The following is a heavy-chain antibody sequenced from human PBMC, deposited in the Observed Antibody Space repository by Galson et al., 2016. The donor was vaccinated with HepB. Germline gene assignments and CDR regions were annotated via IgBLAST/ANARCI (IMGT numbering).Heavy chain of an antibody. V-gene: IGHV1-18*04. CDR1: GYTFTTFG. D-gene: IGHD3-22*01. Sequence: SVKVSCKASGYTFTTFGITWVRQAPGQGPEWMGWISGYNGNTQYARKFQDRVTMTTDTSTTTAYLQVRSLRPDDTAVYYCARGSFVMYASSGYPDLWGQGTLVTVS. CDR3: ARGSFVMYASSGYPDL. CDR2: ISGYNGNT. J-gene: IGHJ5*02.